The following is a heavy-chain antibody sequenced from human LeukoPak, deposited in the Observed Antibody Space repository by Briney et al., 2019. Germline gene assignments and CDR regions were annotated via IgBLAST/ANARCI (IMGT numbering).Heavy chain of an antibody. J-gene: IGHJ3*02. V-gene: IGHV1-69*13. CDR3: AREQQLGHYAAFDI. Sequence: GASVKVSCKASGDTFSSYAISWVRQAPGQGLEWMGGIIPIFGTANYAQKFQGRVTITADESTSTAYMELSSLRSEDTAVYYCAREQQLGHYAAFDIWGQGTMVTVSS. D-gene: IGHD6-13*01. CDR2: IIPIFGTA. CDR1: GDTFSSYA.